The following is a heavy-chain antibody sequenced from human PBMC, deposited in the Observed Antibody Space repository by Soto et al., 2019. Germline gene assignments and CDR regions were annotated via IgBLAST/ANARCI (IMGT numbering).Heavy chain of an antibody. CDR2: IKQDGSEK. V-gene: IGHV3-7*05. CDR3: ARLDYGDYVGLHY. D-gene: IGHD4-17*01. Sequence: PGGSLRLSCAASGFTFSSYWMSWVRQAPGKGLEWVANIKQDGSEKYYVDSVKGRFTISRDNAKNSLYLQMNSLRAEGTAVYYCARLDYGDYVGLHYWGQGTLVTVSS. CDR1: GFTFSSYW. J-gene: IGHJ4*02.